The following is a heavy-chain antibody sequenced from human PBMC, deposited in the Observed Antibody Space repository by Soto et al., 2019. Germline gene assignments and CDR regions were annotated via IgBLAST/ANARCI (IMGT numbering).Heavy chain of an antibody. CDR1: GGSFSGYY. V-gene: IGHV4-34*01. CDR3: ARGLRDTAMVLIPYNWFDP. J-gene: IGHJ5*02. D-gene: IGHD5-18*01. Sequence: SETMSLTCAVYGGSFSGYYWSWIRQPPGKGLEWIGEINHSGSTNYNPSLKSRVTISVDTSKNQFSLKLSSVTAADTAVYYCARGLRDTAMVLIPYNWFDPWGQGTLVTV. CDR2: INHSGST.